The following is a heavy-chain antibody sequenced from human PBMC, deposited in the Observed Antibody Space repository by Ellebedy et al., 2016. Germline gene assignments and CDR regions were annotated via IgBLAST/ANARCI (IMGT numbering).Heavy chain of an antibody. V-gene: IGHV4-59*01. J-gene: IGHJ4*02. CDR3: AREHTSGSYFEY. D-gene: IGHD3-10*01. CDR2: LDDSGDT. Sequence: GSLRLXCTVFGGSFSTYYWSWIRQSPGKGLQWIGHLDDSGDTNYNPSLKGRVTISQDTSKNQYSLKVTSMTAADTAVYFCAREHTSGSYFEYWGQGTLVTVSS. CDR1: GGSFSTYY.